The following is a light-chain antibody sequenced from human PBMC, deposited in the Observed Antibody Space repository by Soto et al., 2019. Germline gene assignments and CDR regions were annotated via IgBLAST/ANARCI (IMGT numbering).Light chain of an antibody. CDR1: ESVSSN. CDR3: QQYNKWPLT. J-gene: IGKJ4*01. CDR2: DGS. V-gene: IGKV3-15*01. Sequence: EIMLTQSPATLSVSPGERATLSCRASESVSSNLAWYQQNHGQSPKLLIYDGSTRATAIPDRFSGSGSGTEFTLIISSLLSEDSATYYCQQYNKWPLTFGGGTKVEIK.